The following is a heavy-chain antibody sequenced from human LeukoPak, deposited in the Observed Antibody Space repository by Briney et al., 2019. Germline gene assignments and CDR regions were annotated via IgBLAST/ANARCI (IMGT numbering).Heavy chain of an antibody. J-gene: IGHJ3*02. CDR2: IYSGGST. CDR1: GFTFSSYS. CDR3: ARADGGPGAFDI. D-gene: IGHD4-23*01. Sequence: PGGSLRLSCAASGFTFSSYSMNWVRQAPGKGLEWVSVIYSGGSTYYADSVKGRFTISRDNSKNTLYLQMNSLRAEDTAVYYCARADGGPGAFDIWGQGTMVTVSS. V-gene: IGHV3-53*01.